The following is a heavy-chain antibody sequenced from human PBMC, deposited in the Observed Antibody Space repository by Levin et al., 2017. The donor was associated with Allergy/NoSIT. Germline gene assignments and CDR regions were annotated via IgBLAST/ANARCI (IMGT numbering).Heavy chain of an antibody. CDR2: INHSGST. CDR1: GGSFSGYY. Sequence: SETLSLTCAVYGGSFSGYYWSWIRQPPGKGLEWIGEINHSGSTNYNPSLKSRVTISVDTSKNQFSLKLSSVTAADTAVYYCARGGGYSGYDLGRAWGQGTLVTVSS. CDR3: ARGGGYSGYDLGRA. J-gene: IGHJ4*02. V-gene: IGHV4-34*01. D-gene: IGHD5-12*01.